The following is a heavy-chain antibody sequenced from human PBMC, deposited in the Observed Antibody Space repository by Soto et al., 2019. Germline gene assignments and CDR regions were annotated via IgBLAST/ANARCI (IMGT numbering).Heavy chain of an antibody. Sequence: PGGSLRLSCAASGFTFSSYSMNWVRQAPGKGLEWVSSISGTGSYIYYADSVKGRFTISRDNAKNSLFLQMNSLRAEDTAVYYCARDRVSGIGAAGDYWGQGTLVTVSS. CDR3: ARDRVSGIGAAGDY. CDR1: GFTFSSYS. CDR2: ISGTGSYI. V-gene: IGHV3-21*01. J-gene: IGHJ4*02. D-gene: IGHD6-13*01.